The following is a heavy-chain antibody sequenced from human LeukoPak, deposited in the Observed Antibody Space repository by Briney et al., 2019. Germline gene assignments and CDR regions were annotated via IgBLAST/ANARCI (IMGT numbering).Heavy chain of an antibody. J-gene: IGHJ4*02. V-gene: IGHV4-59*01. D-gene: IGHD3-16*01. Sequence: SETLSLTCTVSGGSISSYYWSWIRQPPGKGLEWIGYIYYSWSTNYNPSLKSRVTISVDTSKNQFSLKLSSVTAADTAVYYCARVNVWGSYFADYWGQGTLVTVSS. CDR1: GGSISSYY. CDR2: IYYSWST. CDR3: ARVNVWGSYFADY.